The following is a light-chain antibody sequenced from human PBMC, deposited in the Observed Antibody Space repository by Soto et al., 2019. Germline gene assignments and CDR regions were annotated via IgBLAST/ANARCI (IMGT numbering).Light chain of an antibody. V-gene: IGLV1-44*01. CDR2: TTN. CDR1: SSNIGTSS. J-gene: IGLJ1*01. Sequence: QSALTQPHSASGTPGQRVTISCSGSSSNIGTSSVHWFQQLPGTAPKLIISTTNQRPSGVPERFSGSKSGTSASLAIRGLQSEDEADYYCAAWDDSLNGHVFGTGTKVTVL. CDR3: AAWDDSLNGHV.